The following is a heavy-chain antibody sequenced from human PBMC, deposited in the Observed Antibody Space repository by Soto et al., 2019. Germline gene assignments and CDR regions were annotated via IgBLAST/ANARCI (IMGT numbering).Heavy chain of an antibody. CDR1: GYTFTSYA. CDR2: INAGNGNT. V-gene: IGHV1-3*01. J-gene: IGHJ6*03. Sequence: ASVKVSCKASGYTFTSYAMHWVRQAPGQRLEWMGWINAGNGNTKYSQKFQGRVTITRDTSKNQFSLKLSSVTAADTAVYYCARGRGYYYMDVWGKGTTVTVSS. CDR3: ARGRGYYYMDV.